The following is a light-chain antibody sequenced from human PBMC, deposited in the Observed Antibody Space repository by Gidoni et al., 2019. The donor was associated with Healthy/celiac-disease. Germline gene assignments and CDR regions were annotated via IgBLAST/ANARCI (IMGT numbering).Light chain of an antibody. CDR3: QQYGSSTWT. CDR1: QSVSSSY. CDR2: GAS. V-gene: IGKV3-20*01. J-gene: IGKJ1*01. Sequence: EIVLTQSPGTLSLSPGERATLSCRASQSVSSSYLAWYQQKPGQAPRLLIYGASSRATGIPGRFSGSVSGTDFTLTISRLEPEDFAVYYCQQYGSSTWTFGQGTKVEIK.